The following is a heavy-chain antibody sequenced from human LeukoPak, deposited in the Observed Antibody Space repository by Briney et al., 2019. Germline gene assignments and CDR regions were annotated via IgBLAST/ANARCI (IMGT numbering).Heavy chain of an antibody. D-gene: IGHD6-19*01. CDR2: ISGSGGST. J-gene: IGHJ4*02. Sequence: GGSLRLSCAASGFTFSSYAMSWVRQAPGKGLEWVSAISGSGGSTYYADSVKGRFTISRDNSKNTLYLQMNRLRAEDTAVYYCARGDWYSSGRDYWGQGTLVTVSS. CDR3: ARGDWYSSGRDY. CDR1: GFTFSSYA. V-gene: IGHV3-23*01.